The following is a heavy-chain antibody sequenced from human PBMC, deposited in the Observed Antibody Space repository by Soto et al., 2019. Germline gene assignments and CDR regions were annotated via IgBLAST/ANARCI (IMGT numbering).Heavy chain of an antibody. CDR2: ISSSGGTI. CDR1: GFTFSSYE. V-gene: IGHV3-48*03. J-gene: IGHJ6*02. CDR3: VSQGVNNHYGMDV. D-gene: IGHD2-21*01. Sequence: GGSLRLSCAASGFTFSSYEMDWVRQAQGKGLQWVSYISSSGGTIHYADSVKGRFTISRDNAKNSLYLQMNSLRAEDRAVYYCVSQGVNNHYGMDVWGQGTTVTVSS.